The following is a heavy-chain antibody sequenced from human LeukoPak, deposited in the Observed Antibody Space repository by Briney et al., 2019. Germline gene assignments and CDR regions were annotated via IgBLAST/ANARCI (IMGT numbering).Heavy chain of an antibody. Sequence: KSSETLSLTCTVSGGSISSHYWSWIRQPPGKGLEWIGYIYYSGSTNYNPSLKSRVTISVDTSKNQFSLKLSSVTAADTAVYYCARVRYSGRLGPHGCDYWGQGTLVTVSS. D-gene: IGHD1-26*01. CDR3: ARVRYSGRLGPHGCDY. CDR2: IYYSGST. CDR1: GGSISSHY. V-gene: IGHV4-59*11. J-gene: IGHJ4*02.